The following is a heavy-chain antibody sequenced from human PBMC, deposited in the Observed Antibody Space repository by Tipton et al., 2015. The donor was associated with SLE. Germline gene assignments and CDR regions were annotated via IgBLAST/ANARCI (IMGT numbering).Heavy chain of an antibody. CDR3: ARGGEQQLVSFDY. CDR2: INHRGST. Sequence: TLSLTCAVYGGSFSGYYWSWIRQPPGKGLEWIGEINHRGSTNYNPSLKSRVTISVDTSRNQFSLKLSSVTAADTAVYYCARGGEQQLVSFDYWGQGTLVTVSS. D-gene: IGHD6-13*01. V-gene: IGHV4-34*01. CDR1: GGSFSGYY. J-gene: IGHJ4*02.